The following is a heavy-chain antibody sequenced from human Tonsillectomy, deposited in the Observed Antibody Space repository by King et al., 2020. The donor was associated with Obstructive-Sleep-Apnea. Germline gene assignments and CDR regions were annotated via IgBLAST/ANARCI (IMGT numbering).Heavy chain of an antibody. D-gene: IGHD3-22*01. J-gene: IGHJ4*02. Sequence: QLVQSGSELKKPGASVTISCRTSGYNFPTYSMNWVRQAPGQGLEWMGYINTNTGNPTYAQAFTGRFVFSLDTSVSTAYLQISSLKPEDTAVYYCATLYYLDTSDYLASFDYWGQGTLVTVSS. CDR1: GYNFPTYS. CDR3: ATLYYLDTSDYLASFDY. CDR2: INTNTGNP. V-gene: IGHV7-4-1*02.